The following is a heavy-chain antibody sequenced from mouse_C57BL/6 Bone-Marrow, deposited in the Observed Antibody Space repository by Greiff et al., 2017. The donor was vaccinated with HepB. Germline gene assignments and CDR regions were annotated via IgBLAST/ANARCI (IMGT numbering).Heavy chain of an antibody. CDR3: ARLYGSSYWYFDV. CDR1: GYTFTSYW. CDR2: INPSSGYT. Sequence: QVQQKQSGAELAKPGASVKLSCKASGYTFTSYWMHWVKQRPGQGLEWIGYINPSSGYTKYNQKFKDKATLTADKSSSTAYMQLSSLTYEDSAVYYCARLYGSSYWYFDVWGTGTTVTVSS. D-gene: IGHD1-1*01. V-gene: IGHV1-7*01. J-gene: IGHJ1*03.